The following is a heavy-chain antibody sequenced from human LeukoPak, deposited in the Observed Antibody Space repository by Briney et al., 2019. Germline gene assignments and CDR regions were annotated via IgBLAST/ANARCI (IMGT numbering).Heavy chain of an antibody. D-gene: IGHD2-15*01. Sequence: GESLKISCKGSGYSFTSYWIGWVRQMPGKGLEWMGIIYPGDSDTRYSPSFQGQVTISADKSISTAYLQWSSLKASDTAMYYCARISLYCSGGSCYWDAFDIWGQGTMVTASS. V-gene: IGHV5-51*01. CDR1: GYSFTSYW. CDR3: ARISLYCSGGSCYWDAFDI. J-gene: IGHJ3*02. CDR2: IYPGDSDT.